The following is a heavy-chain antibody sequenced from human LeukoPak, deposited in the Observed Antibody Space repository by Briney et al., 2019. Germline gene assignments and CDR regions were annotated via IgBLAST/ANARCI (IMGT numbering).Heavy chain of an antibody. Sequence: GRSLRLSCAASGFSFSNYEMDWVRQAPGKGLEWVALISFDGSAKYYADSVKGRFTIPRDNSKNTLYLQMNSLRAEDTAVYYCAKPLTYYYDSGNFYNGPFFDYWGQGTLVTVSS. D-gene: IGHD3-10*01. CDR3: AKPLTYYYDSGNFYNGPFFDY. V-gene: IGHV3-30*18. J-gene: IGHJ4*02. CDR1: GFSFSNYE. CDR2: ISFDGSAK.